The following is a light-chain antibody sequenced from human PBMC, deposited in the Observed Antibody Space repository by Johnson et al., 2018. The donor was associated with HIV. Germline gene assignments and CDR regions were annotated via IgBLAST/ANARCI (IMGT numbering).Light chain of an antibody. CDR2: ENN. J-gene: IGLJ1*01. CDR3: GTGDNSISTCGG. CDR1: SSNIGNNY. V-gene: IGLV1-51*02. Sequence: QSLLTQPPSVSAAPGQKVTISCSGSSSNIGNNYVSWYQQLPGTAPKLLIYENNKRPSGIPDRFSGSQSGPSATLGITGLHPGDEADYYCGTGDNSISTCGGFGTGTKVTGL.